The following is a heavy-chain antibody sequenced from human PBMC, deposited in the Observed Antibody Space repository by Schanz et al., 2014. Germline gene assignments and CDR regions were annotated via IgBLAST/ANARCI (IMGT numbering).Heavy chain of an antibody. Sequence: EVQLVESGGGLVQPGGSLRLSCAASGFTFSGYSMNWVRQAPGKGLEWISYITYNGGTIYYADSVKGRLTISRDDAKKSMYLQMNNLRAEDTAVYYCARKMKLGVYGGKGHNSLDIWGQGTMVTVSS. CDR3: ARKMKLGVYGGKGHNSLDI. J-gene: IGHJ3*02. CDR1: GFTFSGYS. CDR2: ITYNGGTI. V-gene: IGHV3-48*04. D-gene: IGHD4-17*01.